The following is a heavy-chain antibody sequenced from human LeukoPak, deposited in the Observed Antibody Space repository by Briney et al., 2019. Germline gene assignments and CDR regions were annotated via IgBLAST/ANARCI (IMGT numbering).Heavy chain of an antibody. CDR3: ARAAAGGLIRDAFDI. V-gene: IGHV3-66*01. Sequence: GGSLRLSCAASGFTVSSNYMSWVRQAPGKGLEWVSVIYSGGSTYYADSVKGRFTISRDNSKNTLYLQMNSLRAEDMAVYYCARAAAGGLIRDAFDIWGQGTMATVSS. J-gene: IGHJ3*02. CDR1: GFTVSSNY. D-gene: IGHD6-13*01. CDR2: IYSGGST.